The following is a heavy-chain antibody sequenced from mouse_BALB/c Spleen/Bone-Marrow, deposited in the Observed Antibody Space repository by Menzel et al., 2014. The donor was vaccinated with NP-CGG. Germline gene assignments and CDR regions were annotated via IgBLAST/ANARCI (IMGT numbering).Heavy chain of an antibody. Sequence: EGQGVEPGGGLVQPGGSLKLSCAASGFDFSRYWMTWVRQAPGKGLEWIGEINPDSSTINYTPSLKDKFIISRDNAKNTLYLQMDKVRSEDTALYYCAKNYYYGYVAYWGQGTLVTVSA. V-gene: IGHV4-1*02. CDR2: INPDSSTI. CDR1: GFDFSRYW. J-gene: IGHJ3*01. CDR3: AKNYYYGYVAY. D-gene: IGHD1-2*01.